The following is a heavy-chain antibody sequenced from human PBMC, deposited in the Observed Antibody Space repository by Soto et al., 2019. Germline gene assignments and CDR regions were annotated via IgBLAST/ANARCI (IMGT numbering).Heavy chain of an antibody. CDR2: IYYSGST. CDR3: ARFPLQIIAAAKH. J-gene: IGHJ4*02. D-gene: IGHD6-13*01. Sequence: QLQLQESGPGLVKPSETLSLTCTVSGGSISSSSYYWGWIRQPPGKGLEWIGSIYYSGSTYYNPSLKSRVPISVDTSKNQFSLKLSSVTAADTAVYYCARFPLQIIAAAKHWGQGTLVTVSS. V-gene: IGHV4-39*01. CDR1: GGSISSSSYY.